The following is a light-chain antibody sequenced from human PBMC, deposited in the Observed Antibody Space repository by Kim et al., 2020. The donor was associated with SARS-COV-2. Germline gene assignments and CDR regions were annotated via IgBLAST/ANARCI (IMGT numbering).Light chain of an antibody. Sequence: SYELTQPPSVSVAPGKTARITCGGNNIGSKSVHWYQQKPGQAPVLVIYYDSYRPSGIPERFSGSNSGNTATLTISRVEAGDEADYYCQVWDSSSDHPVVF. CDR3: QVWDSSSDHPVV. V-gene: IGLV3-21*04. CDR1: NIGSKS. CDR2: YDS. J-gene: IGLJ2*01.